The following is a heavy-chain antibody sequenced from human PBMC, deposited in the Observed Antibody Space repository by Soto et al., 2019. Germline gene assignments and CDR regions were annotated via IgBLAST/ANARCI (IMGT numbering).Heavy chain of an antibody. J-gene: IGHJ4*02. CDR3: ARGAIRGYSYGYSDY. D-gene: IGHD5-18*01. Sequence: SLRLSCAASGFTFSSYAMHWVRQAPGKGLEWVAVISYDGSNKYYADSVKGRFTISRDNSKNTLYLQMNSLRAEDTAVYYCARGAIRGYSYGYSDYWGQGTLVTVSS. V-gene: IGHV3-30-3*01. CDR1: GFTFSSYA. CDR2: ISYDGSNK.